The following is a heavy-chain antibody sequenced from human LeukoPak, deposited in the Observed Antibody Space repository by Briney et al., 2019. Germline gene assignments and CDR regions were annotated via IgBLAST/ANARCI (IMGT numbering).Heavy chain of an antibody. CDR1: GFTLGSYW. J-gene: IGHJ6*03. CDR3: AKGSKEVLFTRDHHMDV. Sequence: GGSLRLSCAGSGFTLGSYWMSWVRQAPGKGLEWVANINQDESERHYADSVKGRFTISRDNSKNTLYLQMNSLRAEDTAVYYCAKGSKEVLFTRDHHMDVWGKGTTVTMSS. CDR2: INQDESER. V-gene: IGHV3-7*01. D-gene: IGHD3-3*01.